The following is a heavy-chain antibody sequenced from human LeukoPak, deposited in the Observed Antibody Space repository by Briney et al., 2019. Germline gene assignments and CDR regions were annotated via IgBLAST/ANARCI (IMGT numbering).Heavy chain of an antibody. D-gene: IGHD1-14*01. CDR3: AKGGLNRFDY. CDR1: GFTFNSFA. J-gene: IGHJ4*02. CDR2: ISGGGST. Sequence: GSLRLSCAASGFTFNSFAVSWVRQAPGKGLEWVSAISGGGSTYYADSVKGRFTISRDNSKNTLYLQMNSLRAEDTAVYYCAKGGLNRFDYWGQGTLVTVSS. V-gene: IGHV3-23*01.